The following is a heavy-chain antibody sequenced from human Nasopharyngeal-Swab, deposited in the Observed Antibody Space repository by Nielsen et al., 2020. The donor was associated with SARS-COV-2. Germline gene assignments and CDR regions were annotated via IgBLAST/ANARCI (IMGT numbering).Heavy chain of an antibody. Sequence: ASVKVSCKASGYTFTSYAMNWVRQAPGQGLEWMGWINTNTGNPTYAQGFTGRFVFSLDTSVSPAYLQISSLKAEDTAVYYCARGDIVATIDWGVHFDYWGQGTLVTVSS. CDR3: ARGDIVATIDWGVHFDY. D-gene: IGHD5-12*01. V-gene: IGHV7-4-1*02. J-gene: IGHJ4*02. CDR1: GYTFTSYA. CDR2: INTNTGNP.